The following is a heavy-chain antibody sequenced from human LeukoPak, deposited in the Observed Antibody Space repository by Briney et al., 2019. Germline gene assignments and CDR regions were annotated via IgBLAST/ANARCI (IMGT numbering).Heavy chain of an antibody. Sequence: QSGGSLRLSCAASGFTFSNYAMSWVRQAPRKGLEWVSAISGSGGSTYYADSVKGRFTISRDNSKNTLYLQMNSLRAEDTAVYYCAKEGGGPTVTTLFDYWGQEPWSPSPQ. CDR2: ISGSGGST. D-gene: IGHD4-17*01. J-gene: IGHJ4*01. CDR1: GFTFSNYA. V-gene: IGHV3-23*01. CDR3: AKEGGGPTVTTLFDY.